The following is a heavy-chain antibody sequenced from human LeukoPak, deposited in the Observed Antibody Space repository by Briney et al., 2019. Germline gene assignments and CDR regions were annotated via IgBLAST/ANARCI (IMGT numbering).Heavy chain of an antibody. Sequence: SETLSLTCTVSGGSISSYYWSWIRQPPGKGLEWIGYIYYSGSTNYNPSLKSRVTMSVDTSKNQFSLKLSSVTAADTAVYYCARTITGAFDIWGQGTMVTVSS. J-gene: IGHJ3*02. CDR2: IYYSGST. V-gene: IGHV4-59*01. CDR1: GGSISSYY. CDR3: ARTITGAFDI. D-gene: IGHD3-9*01.